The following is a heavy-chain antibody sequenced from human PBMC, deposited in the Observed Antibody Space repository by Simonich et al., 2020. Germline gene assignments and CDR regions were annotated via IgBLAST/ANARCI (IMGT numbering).Heavy chain of an antibody. Sequence: QVQLVQSGAEVKKPGASVKVSCKASGYTFTSSEINWVRQATGQGLEWMGWMNPTNGNTGYAQQCQGRVTITRNTSISTAYMELSSLRSEDTAVYYCARGRGGMSRGYVDYWGQGTLVTVSS. J-gene: IGHJ4*02. CDR1: GYTFTSSE. CDR2: MNPTNGNT. D-gene: IGHD2-15*01. CDR3: ARGRGGMSRGYVDY. V-gene: IGHV1-8*03.